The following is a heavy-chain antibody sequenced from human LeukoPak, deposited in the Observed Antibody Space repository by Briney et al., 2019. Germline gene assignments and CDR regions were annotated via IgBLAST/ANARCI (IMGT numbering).Heavy chain of an antibody. CDR2: INPNSGGT. D-gene: IGHD6-13*01. CDR1: GYTFTGYY. V-gene: IGHV1-2*02. J-gene: IGHJ4*02. CDR3: ARVPSSHSYFDY. Sequence: ASLKVSCKAAGYTFTGYYMHWVRQAPGQGLEWMGWINPNSGGTNYAQKFQGRVTMTRDTSISTAYMELSRLTSDDTAVYYCARVPSSHSYFDYWGQGTLVGVSS.